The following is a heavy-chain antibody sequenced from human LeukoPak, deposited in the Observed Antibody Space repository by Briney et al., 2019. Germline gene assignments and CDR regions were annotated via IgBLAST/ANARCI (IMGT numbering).Heavy chain of an antibody. CDR3: ARGYDIYDNWFDP. Sequence: SETLSLTCTVAGGSISSYSWSGIRQPPGKGLEGIGYIYYSGSTNYNPSLKSRVTISVDTSKNQFSLKLSSVTAADTAVYYCARGYDIYDNWFDPWGQGTLVTVSS. CDR2: IYYSGST. V-gene: IGHV4-59*01. CDR1: GGSISSYS. J-gene: IGHJ5*02. D-gene: IGHD3/OR15-3a*01.